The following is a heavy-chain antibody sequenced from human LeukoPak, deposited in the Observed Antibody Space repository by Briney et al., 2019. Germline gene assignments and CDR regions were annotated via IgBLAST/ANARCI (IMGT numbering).Heavy chain of an antibody. CDR1: GGSISSYY. CDR2: IYYSGST. CDR3: ARQPPRGLGSDAFDI. V-gene: IGHV4-59*08. Sequence: SETLSLTCTVSGGSISSYYWSWIRQPPGKGLEWIGYIYYSGSTNYNPSLKSRVTISVDTSKNQFSLKLSSVTAADTAVYYCARQPPRGLGSDAFDIWGQGTMVTVSS. J-gene: IGHJ3*02. D-gene: IGHD2-15*01.